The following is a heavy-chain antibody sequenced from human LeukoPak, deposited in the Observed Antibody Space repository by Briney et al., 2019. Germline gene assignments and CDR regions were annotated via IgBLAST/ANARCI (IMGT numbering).Heavy chain of an antibody. J-gene: IGHJ6*02. D-gene: IGHD6-13*01. CDR1: GFTFCSDG. CDR2: ISYDGSNK. Sequence: PGGSLRLSCAASGFTFCSDGMHWVRQAPGKGLEWVAVISYDGSNKYYADSVKGRFTISRENSKNTLHLQMNSLRAEDTAVYYCARDIIAAAKNYYYGMDVWGQGTTVTVSS. CDR3: ARDIIAAAKNYYYGMDV. V-gene: IGHV3-30*03.